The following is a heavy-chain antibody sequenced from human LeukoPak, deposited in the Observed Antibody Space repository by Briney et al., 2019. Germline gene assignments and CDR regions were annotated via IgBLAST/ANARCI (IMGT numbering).Heavy chain of an antibody. CDR2: IYYSGST. Sequence: SETLSLTCTVSGGSIRSSSYYWGWIRQPPGQGLEWIGSIYYSGSTYYNPSLKSRVTISVDTSKNQFSLKLSSVTAADTAVYYCVRPGSGDYRQFDYWGQGTLVTVSS. D-gene: IGHD1-26*01. CDR1: GGSIRSSSYY. J-gene: IGHJ4*02. V-gene: IGHV4-39*01. CDR3: VRPGSGDYRQFDY.